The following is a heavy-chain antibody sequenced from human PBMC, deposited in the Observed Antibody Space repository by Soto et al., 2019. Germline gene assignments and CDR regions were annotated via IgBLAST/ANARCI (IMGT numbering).Heavy chain of an antibody. CDR1: GYSFTSYW. J-gene: IGHJ6*02. CDR2: IDPSDSYT. Sequence: PGESLKISCKGSGYSFTSYWISWVRQMPGKGLEWMGRIDPSDSYTNYSPSFQGHVTISAGKSISTAYLQWSSLKASDTAMYYCARSGAARTYYSYGMDVWGQGTTVTVSS. V-gene: IGHV5-10-1*01. D-gene: IGHD6-6*01. CDR3: ARSGAARTYYSYGMDV.